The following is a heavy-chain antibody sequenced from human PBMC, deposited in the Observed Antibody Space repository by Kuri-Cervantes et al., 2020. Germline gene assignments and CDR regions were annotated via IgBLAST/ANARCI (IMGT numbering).Heavy chain of an antibody. CDR1: GFTFSSYA. CDR2: ISGSGGST. J-gene: IGHJ5*02. Sequence: GESLKISCAASGFTFSSYAMSWVRQAPGKGLEWVSAISGSGGSTYYADSVKGRFTISRDNSKNSLYLQMNSLRAEDTAVYYCARDGAYYDFWSGYHNNWFDPWGQGTLVTVSS. D-gene: IGHD3-3*01. CDR3: ARDGAYYDFWSGYHNNWFDP. V-gene: IGHV3-23*01.